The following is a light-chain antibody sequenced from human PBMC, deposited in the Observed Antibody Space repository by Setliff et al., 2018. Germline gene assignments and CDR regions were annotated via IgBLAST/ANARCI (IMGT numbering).Light chain of an antibody. Sequence: QSVLSQPPSASGSPGQSVTISCTGTSSDIGDYNXVSWYXXXXXKAPKLLIYDVDKRPSGVPDRFSGSKSGNTASLTVSGLQADDEADYYCGAYAGSSKKIFGTGTKVTVL. CDR1: SSDIGDYNX. CDR2: DVD. CDR3: GAYAGSSKKI. V-gene: IGLV2-8*01. J-gene: IGLJ1*01.